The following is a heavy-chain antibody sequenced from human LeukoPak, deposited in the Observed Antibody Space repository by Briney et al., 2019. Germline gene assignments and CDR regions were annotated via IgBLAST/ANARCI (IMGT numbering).Heavy chain of an antibody. Sequence: SETLSLTCAVYGGSFSGYYWSWIRQPPGKGLEWIGEINHSGSTNYNPSLKSRVTISVDTSKNQFSLKLSSVTAADTAVYYCARAATIWNPHSWGQGTLITVSS. V-gene: IGHV4-34*01. CDR1: GGSFSGYY. CDR3: ARAATIWNPHS. D-gene: IGHD5-12*01. CDR2: INHSGST. J-gene: IGHJ4*02.